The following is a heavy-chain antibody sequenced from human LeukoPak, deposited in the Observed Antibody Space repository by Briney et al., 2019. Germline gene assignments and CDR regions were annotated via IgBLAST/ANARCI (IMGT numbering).Heavy chain of an antibody. V-gene: IGHV4-59*01. CDR2: IYYSGST. D-gene: IGHD2-21*02. CDR3: ARAGDAVVTWGFFDL. J-gene: IGHJ2*01. Sequence: SETLSLTCTVSGGSISSYYWSWIRQPPGKGLEWIGYIYYSGSTNYNPSLKSRVTISVDTSKNQFSLKLSSVTAADTAVYYCARAGDAVVTWGFFDLWGRDTLVTVS. CDR1: GGSISSYY.